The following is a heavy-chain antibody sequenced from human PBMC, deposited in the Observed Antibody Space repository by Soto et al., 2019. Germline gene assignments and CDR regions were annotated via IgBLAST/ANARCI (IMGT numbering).Heavy chain of an antibody. Sequence: QVQLVQSGAEVKKPGASVKVSCKASGYTFTGYYMHWVRQAPGQGLEWMGWINPNSGGTNYAQKFQGRVTMTRDTSIITAYMELSRLRSDDTAVYYCARGRRDGYNPKYWYFDLWGRGTLVTVSS. CDR3: ARGRRDGYNPKYWYFDL. CDR2: INPNSGGT. V-gene: IGHV1-2*02. CDR1: GYTFTGYY. D-gene: IGHD5-12*01. J-gene: IGHJ2*01.